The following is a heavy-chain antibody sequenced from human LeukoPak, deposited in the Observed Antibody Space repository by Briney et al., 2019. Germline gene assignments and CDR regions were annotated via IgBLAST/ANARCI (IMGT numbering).Heavy chain of an antibody. Sequence: SETLSLTCAVYGGSFSGYYWSWIRQPPGKGLEWIGEINHSGSTNYNPSLKSRVTISVDTSKNQFSLKLSSVTAADTAVYYCARPLNYYDSSGYGFDYWGQGTLVTVSS. CDR3: ARPLNYYDSSGYGFDY. J-gene: IGHJ4*02. CDR2: INHSGST. V-gene: IGHV4-34*01. D-gene: IGHD3-22*01. CDR1: GGSFSGYY.